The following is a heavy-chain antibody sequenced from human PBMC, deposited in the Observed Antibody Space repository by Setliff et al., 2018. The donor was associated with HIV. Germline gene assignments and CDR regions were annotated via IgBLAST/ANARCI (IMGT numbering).Heavy chain of an antibody. D-gene: IGHD3-9*01. CDR3: ASEGMGLLTGALDL. CDR1: GGSIHGFY. J-gene: IGHJ4*01. Sequence: KTSETLSLTCTVSGGSIHGFYWTWVRQPPGKGLEWIGYMYTSGSFRSNPSLESRVPISVDTSNNQFSLKLNSVTAADTAVYFCASEGMGLLTGALDLWGRGSLVTVSS. V-gene: IGHV4-4*08. CDR2: MYTSGSF.